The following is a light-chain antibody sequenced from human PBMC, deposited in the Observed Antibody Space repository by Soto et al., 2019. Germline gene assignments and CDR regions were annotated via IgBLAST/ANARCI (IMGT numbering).Light chain of an antibody. CDR3: QQYNSYPRT. CDR1: QSISNW. Sequence: DIQMTQSPSTLSASVGDRVTITCRASQSISNWLAWYQQKPGKAPKLLISKASSLESGVPSSFSVSGSGTEFTLTISSLQPDDFATYYCQQYNSYPRTFGQGTKVEIK. CDR2: KAS. V-gene: IGKV1-5*03. J-gene: IGKJ1*01.